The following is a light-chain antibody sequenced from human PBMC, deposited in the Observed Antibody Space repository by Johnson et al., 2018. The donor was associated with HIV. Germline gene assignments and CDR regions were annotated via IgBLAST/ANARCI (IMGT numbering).Light chain of an antibody. CDR1: SSNIGNNY. V-gene: IGLV1-51*02. Sequence: QSVFTQPPSVSAAPGQKVTISCSGSSSNIGNNYVSWYQQLPGTAPKLLIYESNKRPSGIPDRFSGSKSGTSATLGITGLQTGDEADYYCGTWDSSLSAGGVFGTGTKVTAL. CDR3: GTWDSSLSAGGV. J-gene: IGLJ1*01. CDR2: ESN.